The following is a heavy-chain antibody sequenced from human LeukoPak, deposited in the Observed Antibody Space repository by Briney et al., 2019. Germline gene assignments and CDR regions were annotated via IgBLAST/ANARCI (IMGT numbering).Heavy chain of an antibody. J-gene: IGHJ4*02. CDR1: GYTFTGYY. V-gene: IGHV1-2*02. D-gene: IGHD6-13*01. CDR3: ARGEAYSSSWLGFDY. Sequence: GASVKVSFKSSGYTFTGYYMHWVRQAPGQGLEGMGWINPNSGGTNYAQKFQGRVTMTRDTSISTAYMELSRLRSDDTAVYYCARGEAYSSSWLGFDYWGQGTLLTVSS. CDR2: INPNSGGT.